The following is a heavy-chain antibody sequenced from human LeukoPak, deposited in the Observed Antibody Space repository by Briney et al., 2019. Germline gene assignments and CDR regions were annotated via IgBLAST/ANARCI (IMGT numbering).Heavy chain of an antibody. J-gene: IGHJ5*02. CDR1: GFTFGDYA. D-gene: IGHD6-13*01. V-gene: IGHV3-49*04. Sequence: PGGSLRLSCTASGFTFGDYAMSWVRQAPGKGLEWVGFIRSKAYGGTTEYAASVKGRFTISGDDSKSIAYLQMNSLKTEDTAVYYCTRDRRFIAAAGTIWFDPWGQGTLVTVSS. CDR2: IRSKAYGGTT. CDR3: TRDRRFIAAAGTIWFDP.